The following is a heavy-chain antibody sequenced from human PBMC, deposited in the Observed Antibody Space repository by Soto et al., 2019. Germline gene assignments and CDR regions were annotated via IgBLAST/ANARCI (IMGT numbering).Heavy chain of an antibody. J-gene: IGHJ6*02. CDR2: ISAYNGNT. V-gene: IGHV1-18*01. D-gene: IGHD6-6*01. Sequence: ASVKVSCKASGYTFTSYCISWVQQAPGQGLEWMGWISAYNGNTNYAQKLQGRVTMTTDTSTSTAYMELRSLRSDDTAVYYCARDREGIAARQHYYYGMDVWGQGTTVTVSS. CDR1: GYTFTSYC. CDR3: ARDREGIAARQHYYYGMDV.